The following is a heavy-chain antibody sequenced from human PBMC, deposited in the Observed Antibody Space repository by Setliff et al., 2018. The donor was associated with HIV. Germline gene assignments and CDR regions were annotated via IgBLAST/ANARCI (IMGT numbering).Heavy chain of an antibody. J-gene: IGHJ6*01. CDR3: ARDNSYYYGSGSYYWYGMDV. Sequence: PSETLSLTCTVSGGSISTYFWSWVRQTPGKGLEWIGYIYYTGSTSYNPSFRSRVTISVDTSKNQFSLKLSSVTAADTAVYYCARDNSYYYGSGSYYWYGMDVWGQGTTVTVSS. CDR1: GGSISTYF. V-gene: IGHV4-59*12. D-gene: IGHD3-10*01. CDR2: IYYTGST.